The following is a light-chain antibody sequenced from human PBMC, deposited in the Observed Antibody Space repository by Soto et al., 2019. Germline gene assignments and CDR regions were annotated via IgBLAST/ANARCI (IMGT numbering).Light chain of an antibody. J-gene: IGKJ2*01. V-gene: IGKV1-39*01. Sequence: DIQMTQSPSSLSASVVDRVTITCRASQSISSYLNWYQQKPGKAPKLLIYAASSLQSGVPSRFSGSGSGTDFTLIISSLQPEDFATYYCQQSYRTPHSFGQGTKLEIK. CDR1: QSISSY. CDR2: AAS. CDR3: QQSYRTPHS.